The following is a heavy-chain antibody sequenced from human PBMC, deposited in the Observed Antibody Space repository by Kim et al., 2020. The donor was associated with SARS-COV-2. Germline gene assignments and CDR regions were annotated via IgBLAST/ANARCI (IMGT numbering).Heavy chain of an antibody. J-gene: IGHJ4*02. V-gene: IGHV3-23*01. Sequence: TYYADAVKGRFTISRDNSKNTLYLQMNSLRAEDTAVYYCASEYPRFPFDYWGQGTLVTVSS. D-gene: IGHD2-2*01. CDR2: T. CDR3: ASEYPRFPFDY.